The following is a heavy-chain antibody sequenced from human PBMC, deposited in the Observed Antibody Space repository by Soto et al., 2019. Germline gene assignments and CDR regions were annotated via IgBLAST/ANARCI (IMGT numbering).Heavy chain of an antibody. CDR1: GFTFSSYA. CDR3: GKDPNGDYFGAFDF. Sequence: EVQMLESGGGLAQPGGSLRLSCAASGFTFSSYALTWVRQAPGKGLERVSAITGSGDYTRYTDSVKGRFTITRDNAKNTLFLQMKSLRADDTAIYYCGKDPNGDYFGAFDFWGQGTVVTVSS. J-gene: IGHJ3*01. D-gene: IGHD4-17*01. V-gene: IGHV3-23*01. CDR2: ITGSGDYT.